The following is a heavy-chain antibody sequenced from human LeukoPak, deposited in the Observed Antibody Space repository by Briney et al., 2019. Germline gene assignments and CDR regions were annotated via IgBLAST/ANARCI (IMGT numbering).Heavy chain of an antibody. V-gene: IGHV4-34*01. CDR1: GGSFSGYY. Sequence: SETLSLTCAVYGGSFSGYYWSWIRQPPGKGLEWIGEINHSGSTNYNPSLKSRVTISVDTSKNQFSLKLSSVTAADTAVYYCARVRYCSGGSCYFRGIDYYYYGVDVWGQGTTVTVSS. D-gene: IGHD2-15*01. CDR2: INHSGST. J-gene: IGHJ6*02. CDR3: ARVRYCSGGSCYFRGIDYYYYGVDV.